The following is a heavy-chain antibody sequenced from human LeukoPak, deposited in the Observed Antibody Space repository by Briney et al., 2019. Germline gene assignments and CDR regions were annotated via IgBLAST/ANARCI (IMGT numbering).Heavy chain of an antibody. J-gene: IGHJ4*02. Sequence: SETLSLTCTVSGGSISSYYWSWIQQSPGKGLEWIVYMYYSGSTNYNPSLKSRVTVSIDTSKNQFSLKLSSVTAADTAVYYCARQGPRDYGFGTFDYWGQGTLVTVSS. V-gene: IGHV4-59*08. CDR3: ARQGPRDYGFGTFDY. CDR1: GGSISSYY. CDR2: MYYSGST. D-gene: IGHD3-10*01.